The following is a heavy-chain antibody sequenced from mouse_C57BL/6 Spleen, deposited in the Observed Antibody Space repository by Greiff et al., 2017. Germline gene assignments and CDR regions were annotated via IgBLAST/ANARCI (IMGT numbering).Heavy chain of an antibody. CDR1: GYTFTSSG. CDR2: IYPRSGNT. Sequence: VQLQQSGAELARPGASVKLSCKASGYTFTSSGISWVKQRTGQGLEWIGEIYPRSGNTYYNEKFKGKATLTADKSSSTAYMELRSLTSEDSAVYFCAREGDLAWFAYWGQGTLVTVSA. D-gene: IGHD3-3*01. V-gene: IGHV1-81*01. J-gene: IGHJ3*01. CDR3: AREGDLAWFAY.